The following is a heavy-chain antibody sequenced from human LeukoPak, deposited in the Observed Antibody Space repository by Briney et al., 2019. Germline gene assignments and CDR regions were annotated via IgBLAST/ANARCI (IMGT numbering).Heavy chain of an antibody. V-gene: IGHV4-39*01. CDR2: VYYSGST. J-gene: IGHJ4*02. CDR3: ARPLTGYSYFDY. Sequence: SETLSLTCTVSGGSISSSPYYWGWIRQPPGKGLEWIGSVYYSGSTSYNPPLKSRVTISVNTSKNQYSLKLNSVTAADTAVYYCARPLTGYSYFDYWGQGTLVTVSS. CDR1: GGSISSSPYY. D-gene: IGHD3-9*01.